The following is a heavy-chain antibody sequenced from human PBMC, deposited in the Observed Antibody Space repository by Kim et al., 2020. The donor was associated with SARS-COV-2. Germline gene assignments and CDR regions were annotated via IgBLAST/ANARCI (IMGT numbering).Heavy chain of an antibody. J-gene: IGHJ5*02. D-gene: IGHD3-3*01. CDR3: ARATYDFWSGYYTNWFDP. Sequence: RSRVTISVDRSKNQFSLKLSSVTAADTAVYYCARATYDFWSGYYTNWFDPWGQGTLVTVSS. V-gene: IGHV4-30-2*01.